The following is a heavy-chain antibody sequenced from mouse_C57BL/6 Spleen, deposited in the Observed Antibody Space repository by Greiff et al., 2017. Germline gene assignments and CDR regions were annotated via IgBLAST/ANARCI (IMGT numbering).Heavy chain of an antibody. CDR3: ARDGGYWDYYAVDC. J-gene: IGHJ4*01. D-gene: IGHD2-3*01. CDR1: GFTFSSYA. V-gene: IGHV5-4*01. Sequence: EVQRVESGGGLVKPGGSLKLSCAASGFTFSSYAMSWVRQTPGKRLEWVATISDGGSYTYYPDNVKGRFTISRDNATNNLYLQMSHLKSEDTAMYYCARDGGYWDYYAVDCWGQGTAVTVSS. CDR2: ISDGGSYT.